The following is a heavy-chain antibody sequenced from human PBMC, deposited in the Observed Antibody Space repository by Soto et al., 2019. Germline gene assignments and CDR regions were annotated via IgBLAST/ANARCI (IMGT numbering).Heavy chain of an antibody. J-gene: IGHJ4*02. Sequence: EGSLRLSCAASGFTFSSYAMSWVRQAPGKGLEWVSAISGSGGSTYYADSVKGRFTISRDNSKNTLYLQMNSLRAEDTAVYYCAKRGRGIQLWLGYWGQGTLVTVSS. D-gene: IGHD5-18*01. V-gene: IGHV3-23*01. CDR3: AKRGRGIQLWLGY. CDR2: ISGSGGST. CDR1: GFTFSSYA.